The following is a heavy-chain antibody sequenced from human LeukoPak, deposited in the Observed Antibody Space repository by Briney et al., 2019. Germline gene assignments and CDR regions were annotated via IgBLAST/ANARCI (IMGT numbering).Heavy chain of an antibody. D-gene: IGHD5-18*01. Sequence: PGESLKISCKGSGYSFTSYWIGWVRQMPGRGLEWMGIIYPGDSDTRYSPSFQGQVTISADKSISTAYLQWSSLKASDTAMYYCASAYSYGNDAFDIWGQGTMVTVSS. V-gene: IGHV5-51*03. CDR1: GYSFTSYW. J-gene: IGHJ3*02. CDR3: ASAYSYGNDAFDI. CDR2: IYPGDSDT.